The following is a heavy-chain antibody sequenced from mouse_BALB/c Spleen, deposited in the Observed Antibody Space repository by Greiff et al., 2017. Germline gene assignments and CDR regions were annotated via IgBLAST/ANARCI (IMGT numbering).Heavy chain of an antibody. J-gene: IGHJ4*01. CDR1: GFNIKDTY. D-gene: IGHD2-4*01. V-gene: IGHV14-3*02. Sequence: EVHLVESGAELVKPGASVKLSCTASGFNIKDTYMHWVKQRPEQGLEWIGRIDPANGNTKYDPKFQGKATITADTASNTAYLQLSSLTSEDTAVYYCASFYYDYDGGVMDYWGQGTSVTVSS. CDR2: IDPANGNT. CDR3: ASFYYDYDGGVMDY.